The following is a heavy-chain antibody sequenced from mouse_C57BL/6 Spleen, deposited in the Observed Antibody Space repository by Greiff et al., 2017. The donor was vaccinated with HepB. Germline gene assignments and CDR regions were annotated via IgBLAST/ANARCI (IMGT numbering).Heavy chain of an antibody. CDR1: GYAFSSYW. J-gene: IGHJ1*03. CDR3: ARGRVTGTYWYFDV. Sequence: QVQLQQSGAELVKPGASVKISCKASGYAFSSYWMNWVKQRPGKGLEWIGQIYPGDGDTNYNGKFKGKATLTADKSSSTAYMQLSSLTSEDSAVYFCARGRVTGTYWYFDVWGTGTTVTVSS. D-gene: IGHD2-1*01. CDR2: IYPGDGDT. V-gene: IGHV1-80*01.